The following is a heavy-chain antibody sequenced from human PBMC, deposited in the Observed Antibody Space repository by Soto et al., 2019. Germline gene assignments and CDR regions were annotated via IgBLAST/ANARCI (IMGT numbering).Heavy chain of an antibody. V-gene: IGHV3-23*04. CDR3: AKGILVEVPGTRAFDI. J-gene: IGHJ3*02. Sequence: EVQLVESGGGLVKPGGSLRLSCAASGFTFTRYSLNWVRQAPGKGLEWVSTVGRGDSTFYADSVRGRFTISRDNSNNALFLQMNSLRANDTALYYCAKGILVEVPGTRAFDIWGQGTMVIVSS. CDR1: GFTFTRYS. CDR2: VGRGDST. D-gene: IGHD2-2*01.